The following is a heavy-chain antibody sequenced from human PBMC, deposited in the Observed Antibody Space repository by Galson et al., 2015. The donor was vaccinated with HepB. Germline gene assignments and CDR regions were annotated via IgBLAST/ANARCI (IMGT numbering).Heavy chain of an antibody. D-gene: IGHD2-2*02. CDR1: GGSISSSSYY. V-gene: IGHV4-39*01. Sequence: ETLSLTCTVSGGSISSSSYYWGWIRQPPGKGLEWIGSIYYSGSTYYNPSLKSRVPISVDTSKNQFSLKLSSVTAADTAVYYCARLPRKYQLLYYVGDYWGQGTLVTVSS. J-gene: IGHJ4*02. CDR3: ARLPRKYQLLYYVGDY. CDR2: IYYSGST.